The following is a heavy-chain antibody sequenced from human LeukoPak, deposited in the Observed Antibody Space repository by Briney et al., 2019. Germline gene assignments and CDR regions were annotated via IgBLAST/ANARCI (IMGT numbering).Heavy chain of an antibody. CDR2: IYYSGST. D-gene: IGHD5-24*01. CDR1: GGSISSYY. Sequence: SETLSLTCTVSGGSISSYYWSWTRQPPGKGLEWIGYIYYSGSTNYNPSLKSRVTISVDTSKNQFSLKLSSVTAADTAVYYCARVWGRDPTGIVDYWGQGTLVTVSS. V-gene: IGHV4-59*01. CDR3: ARVWGRDPTGIVDY. J-gene: IGHJ4*02.